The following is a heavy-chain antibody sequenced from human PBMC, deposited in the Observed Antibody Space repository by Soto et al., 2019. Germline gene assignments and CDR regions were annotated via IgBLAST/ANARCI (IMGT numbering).Heavy chain of an antibody. Sequence: AAVKVSCKASGYTFTSYGISWVRQAPGQGLEWMGWISAYNGNTNYAQKLQGRVTMTTDTSTSTAYMELRSLRSDDTAVYYCARDHYDILTGYQGWFDPWGQGTLVTVSS. CDR2: ISAYNGNT. CDR1: GYTFTSYG. CDR3: ARDHYDILTGYQGWFDP. D-gene: IGHD3-9*01. V-gene: IGHV1-18*04. J-gene: IGHJ5*02.